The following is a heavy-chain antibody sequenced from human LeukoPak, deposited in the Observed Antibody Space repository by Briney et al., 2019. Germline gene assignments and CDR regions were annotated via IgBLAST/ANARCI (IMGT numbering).Heavy chain of an antibody. J-gene: IGHJ3*02. CDR3: ARDISYSSSPAFDI. V-gene: IGHV4-59*06. D-gene: IGHD6-13*01. CDR2: IYYSGST. Sequence: SETPSLTCTVSGGSISSYYWSWIRQHPGKGLEWIGYIYYSGSTYYNPSLKSRVTISVDTSKNQFSLKLSSVTAADTAVYYCARDISYSSSPAFDIWGQGAMVTVSS. CDR1: GGSISSYY.